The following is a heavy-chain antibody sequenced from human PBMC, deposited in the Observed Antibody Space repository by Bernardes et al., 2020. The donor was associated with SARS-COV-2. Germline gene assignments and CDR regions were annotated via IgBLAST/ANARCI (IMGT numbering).Heavy chain of an antibody. CDR1: GYTFTGYY. CDR2: INPNNGGT. J-gene: IGHJ5*02. V-gene: IGHV1-2*02. D-gene: IGHD6-19*01. Sequence: ASVKVSCKASGYTFTGYYMLWVRQAPGQGLEWMGWINPNNGGTKYAQKFQGRVTMTRDTSISTAYMELSRLRSDDTAVYYCARVAGSDMMVRGSNWFDPWGQETL. CDR3: ARVAGSDMMVRGSNWFDP.